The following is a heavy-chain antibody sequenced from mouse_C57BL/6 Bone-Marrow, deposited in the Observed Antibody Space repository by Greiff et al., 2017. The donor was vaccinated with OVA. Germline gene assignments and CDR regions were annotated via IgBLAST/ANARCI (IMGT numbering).Heavy chain of an antibody. J-gene: IGHJ1*03. V-gene: IGHV1-81*01. Sequence: QVQLQQSGAELARPGASVKLSCKASGYTFTSYGISWVKQRTGQGLEWIGEIYPRSGNTYYNEKFKGKATLTAFNSSSTAYMELRSLTSEDSAVYFCARPNYYGSRNWYFDVWGTGTTVTVSS. CDR1: GYTFTSYG. D-gene: IGHD1-1*01. CDR3: ARPNYYGSRNWYFDV. CDR2: IYPRSGNT.